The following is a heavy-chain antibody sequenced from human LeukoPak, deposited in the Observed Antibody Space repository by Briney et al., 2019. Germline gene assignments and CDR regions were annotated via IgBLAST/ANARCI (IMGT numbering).Heavy chain of an antibody. CDR3: ARDTAMVTAFDI. CDR1: GFTFSSYS. CDR2: ITSSSTYI. Sequence: GGSLRLSCAASGFTFSSYSMNWVRQAPGKGLEWVSSITSSSTYIYYADSVEGRFTISRDNAKNSLYLQMNSLRAEDTAVYYCARDTAMVTAFDIWGQGTMVTVSS. J-gene: IGHJ3*02. V-gene: IGHV3-21*01. D-gene: IGHD5-18*01.